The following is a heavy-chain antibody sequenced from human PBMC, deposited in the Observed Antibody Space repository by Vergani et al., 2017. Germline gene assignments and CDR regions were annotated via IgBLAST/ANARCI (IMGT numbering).Heavy chain of an antibody. Sequence: QVQLVQSGAEVKKPGSSVKVSCKASGGTFSSYAISWVRQAPGQGLEWMGGIIPIFGTANYAQKFQGRVTITADESTSTAYMELSSLRSEDTAVYYCARDGPPAAQWYDPTPKYSNWGLGTLVTVSS. CDR3: ARDGPPAAQWYDPTPKYSN. J-gene: IGHJ4*02. V-gene: IGHV1-69*01. CDR1: GGTFSSYA. D-gene: IGHD1-1*01. CDR2: IIPIFGTA.